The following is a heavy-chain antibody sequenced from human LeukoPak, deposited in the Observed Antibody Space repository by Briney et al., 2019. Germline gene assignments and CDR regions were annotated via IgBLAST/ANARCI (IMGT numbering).Heavy chain of an antibody. D-gene: IGHD3-10*01. CDR2: IYYSWSA. CDR3: ASTGSGSYYSPFDY. J-gene: IGHJ4*02. V-gene: IGHV4-39*01. CDR1: GGSISSSSYY. Sequence: SETLSLTCTVSGGSISSSSYYWGWIRQPPGKGLEWIGSIYYSWSAYYNPSLKSRVTISVDTSKNQFSLKLSSVTAADTAVYYCASTGSGSYYSPFDYWGQGTLVTVSS.